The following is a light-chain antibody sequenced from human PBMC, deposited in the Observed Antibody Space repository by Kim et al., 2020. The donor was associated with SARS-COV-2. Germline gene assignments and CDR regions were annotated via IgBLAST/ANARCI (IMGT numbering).Light chain of an antibody. CDR1: SLRTYY. CDR2: DKN. Sequence: SSELTQDPAVSVALGQTVRITCQGDSLRTYYASWXQQKPGQAPILVIYDKNNRPSGIPDRFSGSSSGNTASLTITGAQAEDEGDYYFNSRDGSANQLVFG. J-gene: IGLJ3*02. CDR3: NSRDGSANQLV. V-gene: IGLV3-19*01.